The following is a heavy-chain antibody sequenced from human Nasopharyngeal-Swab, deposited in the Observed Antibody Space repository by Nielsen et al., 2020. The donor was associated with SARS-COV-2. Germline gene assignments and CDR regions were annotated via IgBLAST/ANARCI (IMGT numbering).Heavy chain of an antibody. D-gene: IGHD6-6*01. CDR3: AVEPSPYYYGMDV. J-gene: IGHJ6*02. CDR1: GFTFNDYY. V-gene: IGHV3-11*04. Sequence: GESLKISCAASGFTFNDYYMSWIRQAPGKGLEWVSYISSSGSTIYYADSVKGRFTISRDNAKNSLYLQMNSLRAEDTAVYYCAVEPSPYYYGMDVWGQGTTVTVSS. CDR2: ISSSGSTI.